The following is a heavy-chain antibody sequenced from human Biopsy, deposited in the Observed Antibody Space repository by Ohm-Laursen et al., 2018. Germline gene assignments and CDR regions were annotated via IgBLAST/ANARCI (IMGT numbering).Heavy chain of an antibody. CDR1: GFTFHTYA. CDR3: VKQWGGYNFDS. D-gene: IGHD1-14*01. J-gene: IGHJ5*01. CDR2: IDVSDYNT. Sequence: GSLRLSCSASGFTFHTYATNWVRQAPGKGLEWVAHIDVSDYNTYYADSVRGRFTISRDNSKQMVHLEINSLTADDTAVYYCVKQWGGYNFDSWGQGTLVTVSS. V-gene: IGHV3-23*01.